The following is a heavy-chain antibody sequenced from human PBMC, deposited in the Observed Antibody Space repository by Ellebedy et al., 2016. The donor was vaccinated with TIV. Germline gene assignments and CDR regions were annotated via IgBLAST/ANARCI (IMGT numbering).Heavy chain of an antibody. CDR3: VRDSRVTTSYYYYGLDV. CDR1: GFTFSNYA. J-gene: IGHJ6*02. V-gene: IGHV3-30-3*01. Sequence: GESLKISCAASGFTFSNYAMHWVRQAPGKGLEWVALISYDGANKYYADSVKGRFTVSRDNSENKVYLQMKSLRPEDTAVYFCVRDSRVTTSYYYYGLDVWGQGTTVTVSS. D-gene: IGHD4-17*01. CDR2: ISYDGANK.